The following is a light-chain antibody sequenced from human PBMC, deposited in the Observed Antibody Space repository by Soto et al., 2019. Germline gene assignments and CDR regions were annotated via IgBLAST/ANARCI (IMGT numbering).Light chain of an antibody. V-gene: IGLV2-8*01. J-gene: IGLJ1*01. CDR1: KNHIGVYDF. CDR2: EVV. Sequence: QSALTQPPSASGSPGQSVTISCTGTKNHIGVYDFGSWYQHHPGKAPRLIIYEVVQRPSGVPDRFSGSKSGNTASLTVSGLQAADEADYFCKSYAGSNTYVFGSGTKVTVL. CDR3: KSYAGSNTYV.